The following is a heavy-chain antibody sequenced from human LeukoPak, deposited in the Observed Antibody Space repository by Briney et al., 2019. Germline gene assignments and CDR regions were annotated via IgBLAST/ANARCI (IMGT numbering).Heavy chain of an antibody. V-gene: IGHV4-39*07. CDR3: ARDVWFGAGRTFDY. CDR1: GGSISSSSYY. J-gene: IGHJ4*02. CDR2: IYYSGST. D-gene: IGHD3-10*01. Sequence: SETLSLTCTVSGGSISSSSYYWGWIRQPPGKGLEWIGSIYYSGSTYYNPSLKSRVTISVDTSKNQFSLKPSSVTAADTAVYYCARDVWFGAGRTFDYWGQGTLVTVSS.